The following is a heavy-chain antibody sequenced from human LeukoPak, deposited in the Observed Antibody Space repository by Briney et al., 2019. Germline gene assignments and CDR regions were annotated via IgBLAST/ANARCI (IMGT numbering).Heavy chain of an antibody. CDR3: ASGYDFWSGYPYYFDY. J-gene: IGHJ4*02. Sequence: GGSLRLSCAASGFTFSSYAMHWVRQAPGKGLEWVAVISYDGSNKYYADSVKGRFTISRDNSKNTLYLQMSSLRAEDTAVYYCASGYDFWSGYPYYFDYWGQGTLVTVSS. V-gene: IGHV3-30-3*01. D-gene: IGHD3-3*01. CDR1: GFTFSSYA. CDR2: ISYDGSNK.